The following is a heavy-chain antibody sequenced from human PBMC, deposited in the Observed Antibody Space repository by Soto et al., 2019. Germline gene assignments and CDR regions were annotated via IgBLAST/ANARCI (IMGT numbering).Heavy chain of an antibody. CDR2: MNPNSGNT. CDR1: GYTFTSYD. V-gene: IGHV1-8*01. D-gene: IGHD6-13*01. J-gene: IGHJ5*02. CDR3: ARERSAGTGWFDP. Sequence: QVQLVQSGAEVKKPGASVKVSCKASGYTFTSYDINWVRQATGQGLEWMGWMNPNSGNTGYAQKFQGRVTITRNTSMSTAYMELSSLRSEDTAVCYCARERSAGTGWFDPWGQGTLVTVSS.